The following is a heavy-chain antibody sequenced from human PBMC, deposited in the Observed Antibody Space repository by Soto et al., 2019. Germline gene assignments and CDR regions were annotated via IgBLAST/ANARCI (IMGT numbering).Heavy chain of an antibody. CDR1: GFTFSSYA. D-gene: IGHD6-19*01. CDR2: ISSNGGST. J-gene: IGHJ4*02. V-gene: IGHV3-64D*06. CDR3: VKCSGEPRRYYFDY. Sequence: PWWSLRLSCSASGFTFSSYAMHWVRQAPGKGLEYVSAISSNGGSTYYADSVKGRFTISRDNSKNTLYLQMSSLRAEDTAVYYCVKCSGEPRRYYFDYWGQGTLVTVSS.